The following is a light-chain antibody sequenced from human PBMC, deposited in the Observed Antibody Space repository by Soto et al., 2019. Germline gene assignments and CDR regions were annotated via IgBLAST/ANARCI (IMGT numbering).Light chain of an antibody. CDR1: QSVSNNY. V-gene: IGKV3D-7*01. CDR2: GAS. J-gene: IGKJ5*01. CDR3: QQDYNLPPWT. Sequence: EIVLTQSPATLSLSPGERATLSCSARQSVSNNYLAWYQQKPGQAPRPLIYGASNRATGIPDRVSGSGSGTDFTLTISSLQPEDFAVYYCQQDYNLPPWTFGQGTRLEI.